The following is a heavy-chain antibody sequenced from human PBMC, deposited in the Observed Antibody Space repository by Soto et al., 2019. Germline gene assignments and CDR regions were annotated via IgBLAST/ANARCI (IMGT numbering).Heavy chain of an antibody. CDR3: ARRYSSGFDY. Sequence: SETLSLTCTVSGGSISSGGYYWSWIRQHPGKGLEWIGYIYYSGSTYYNPSLKSRVTISVDTSKNQFSLKLSSVTAADTAVYYCARRYSSGFDYWGQGTLVTVSS. J-gene: IGHJ4*02. D-gene: IGHD6-19*01. CDR1: GGSISSGGYY. V-gene: IGHV4-31*03. CDR2: IYYSGST.